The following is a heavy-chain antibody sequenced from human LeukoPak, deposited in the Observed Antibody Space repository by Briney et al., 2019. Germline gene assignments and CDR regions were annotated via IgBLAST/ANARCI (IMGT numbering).Heavy chain of an antibody. Sequence: ASVKVSCKASGYTFTSYDINWVRQATGQGLEWMGWMNPNSGNTGYAQKFQGRVTMTRNTSISTAYMELSSLRSEDTAVYYCARALRYFDWFPYYYYYYMDVWGKGTTVTISS. CDR2: MNPNSGNT. V-gene: IGHV1-8*01. CDR1: GYTFTSYD. CDR3: ARALRYFDWFPYYYYYYMDV. J-gene: IGHJ6*03. D-gene: IGHD3-9*01.